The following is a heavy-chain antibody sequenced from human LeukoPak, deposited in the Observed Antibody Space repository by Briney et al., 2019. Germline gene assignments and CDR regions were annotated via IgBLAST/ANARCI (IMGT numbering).Heavy chain of an antibody. CDR3: ARGPRLLISRYYYYMDV. CDR2: INHSGST. D-gene: IGHD3-16*01. CDR1: GGSFSGYY. J-gene: IGHJ6*03. Sequence: PSETLFLTCAVYGGSFSGYYWSWIRQPPGKGLGWIGEINHSGSTNYNPSLKSRVTISVDTSKNQFSLKLSSVTAADTAVYYCARGPRLLISRYYYYMDVWGKGTTVTVSS. V-gene: IGHV4-34*01.